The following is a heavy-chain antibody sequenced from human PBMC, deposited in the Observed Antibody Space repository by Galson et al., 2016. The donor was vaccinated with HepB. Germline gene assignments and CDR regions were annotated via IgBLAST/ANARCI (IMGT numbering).Heavy chain of an antibody. CDR1: GFTFSDYG. Sequence: SLRLSCAASGFTFSDYGIHWVRQAPGKGLEWVAVLSFDGINKYYADSVKGLFTISRDNSKNTVYLQMNSLRAEDTAVYYCAKDAYTWRWLLSFFPDYWGQGTLVTVSS. V-gene: IGHV3-30*18. J-gene: IGHJ4*02. D-gene: IGHD5-24*01. CDR2: LSFDGINK. CDR3: AKDAYTWRWLLSFFPDY.